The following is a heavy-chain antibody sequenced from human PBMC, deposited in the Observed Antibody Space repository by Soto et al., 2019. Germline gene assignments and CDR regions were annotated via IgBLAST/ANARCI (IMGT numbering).Heavy chain of an antibody. CDR1: GGSISSGDYY. J-gene: IGHJ6*02. CDR2: IYYSGST. V-gene: IGHV4-30-4*01. CDR3: AREYYYDSSGYPDIPYGMDV. Sequence: SETLSLTCTVSGGSISSGDYYRSWIRQPPGKGLEWIGYIYYSGSTYYNPSLKSRVTISVDTSKNQFSLKLSSVTAADTAVYYSAREYYYDSSGYPDIPYGMDVWCQGTTVTVSS. D-gene: IGHD3-22*01.